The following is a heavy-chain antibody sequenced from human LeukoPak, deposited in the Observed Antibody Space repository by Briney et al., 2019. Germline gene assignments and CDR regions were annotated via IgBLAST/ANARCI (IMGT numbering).Heavy chain of an antibody. CDR1: GFRVTNDY. CDR3: AIDIRSSPLGF. CDR2: IYAGGST. J-gene: IGHJ4*01. D-gene: IGHD3-9*01. V-gene: IGHV3-66*01. Sequence: PGGSLRLSCAVSGFRVTNDYMNWVRQAPGKGLEWVSIIYAGGSTYYADSVKGRFTISRDSSNNTLFLQMSNLRADDSGLYYCAIDIRSSPLGFWGHGTLVTVSS.